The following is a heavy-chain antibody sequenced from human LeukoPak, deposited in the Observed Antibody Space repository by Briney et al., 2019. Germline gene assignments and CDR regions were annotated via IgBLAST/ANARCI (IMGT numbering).Heavy chain of an antibody. V-gene: IGHV4-34*01. CDR3: ARGRYYYGSGSYYNVWFDP. CDR2: INHSGST. D-gene: IGHD3-10*01. CDR1: GGSFSGYY. Sequence: SETLSLTCAVYGGSFSGYYWSWIRQPPGKGLEWGGEINHSGSTNYNPSLKSRVTISVDTSKNQFSLKLSSVTAADTAVYYCARGRYYYGSGSYYNVWFDPWGQGTLVTVSS. J-gene: IGHJ5*02.